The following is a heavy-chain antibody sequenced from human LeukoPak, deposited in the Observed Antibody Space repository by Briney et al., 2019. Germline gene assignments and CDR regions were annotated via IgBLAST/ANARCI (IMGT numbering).Heavy chain of an antibody. CDR1: GGSISSYY. CDR2: IYYSGST. CDR3: VRLPPRYYYGMDV. J-gene: IGHJ6*02. Sequence: PSETLSLTCTVSGGSISSYYWSWIRQPPGKGLEWIGYIYYSGSTNYNPSLKSRVTISVDTSKNQFSLKLSSVTAADTAVYYCVRLPPRYYYGMDVWGQGTTVTVSS. V-gene: IGHV4-59*01.